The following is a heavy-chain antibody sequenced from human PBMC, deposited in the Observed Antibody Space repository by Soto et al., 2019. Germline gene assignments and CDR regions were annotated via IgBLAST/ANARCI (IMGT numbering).Heavy chain of an antibody. Sequence: QVQLQQWGAGLLKPSETLSLTCAVYSGSFSGYYWTWIRQPPGKGLEWIGEIYHGLSIVYNPSLKSRVTISGDSSKNQFSLKLSSVTAADTAVYYCARHGGYYFDYWGKGTLVTVSS. CDR2: IYHGLSI. J-gene: IGHJ4*02. CDR1: SGSFSGYY. CDR3: ARHGGYYFDY. D-gene: IGHD3-16*01. V-gene: IGHV4-34*01.